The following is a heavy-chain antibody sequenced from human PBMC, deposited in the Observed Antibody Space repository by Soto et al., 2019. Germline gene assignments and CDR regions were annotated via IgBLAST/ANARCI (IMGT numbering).Heavy chain of an antibody. CDR1: GYTFTSYY. Sequence: QVQLVQSGAEVKKPGASVKVSCKASGYTFTSYYMHWVRQAPGQGLEWMGIINPSGGSTSYAQKFQGRVIMTRDTSTSTVYIELSSLRSEDTAVYYCATQGYCTNRVCYDFDNWGQGTLVTVSS. D-gene: IGHD2-8*01. CDR3: ATQGYCTNRVCYDFDN. J-gene: IGHJ4*02. CDR2: INPSGGST. V-gene: IGHV1-46*03.